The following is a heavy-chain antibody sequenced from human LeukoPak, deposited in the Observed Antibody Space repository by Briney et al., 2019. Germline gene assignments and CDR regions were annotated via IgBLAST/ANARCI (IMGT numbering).Heavy chain of an antibody. CDR3: AKDTGSGGDFDS. CDR2: VTGGGTT. D-gene: IGHD6-19*01. J-gene: IGHJ4*02. CDR1: GFTFGGFA. Sequence: PGGSLRLSGAASGFTFGGFAMHWVRQAPVRGLEWVSLVTGGGTTYYADSVRGRFTISRDNSKNSLYLQMNTLRTEDTAFYYCAKDTGSGGDFDSWGQGALITVSS. V-gene: IGHV3-43*02.